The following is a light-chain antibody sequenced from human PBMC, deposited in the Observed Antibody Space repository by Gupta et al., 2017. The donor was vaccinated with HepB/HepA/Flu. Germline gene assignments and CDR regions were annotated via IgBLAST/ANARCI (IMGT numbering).Light chain of an antibody. J-gene: IGLJ1*01. Sequence: SYELTQPPSVSVSPGQTASITCSGDKVGDKYACWYQQKPGQSPVLVIYQDSKRPSGIPERFSGYNSGNTATLTISGTQAMDEADYYCQAWDSNMRVFGTGTKVTVL. CDR1: KVGDKY. V-gene: IGLV3-1*01. CDR2: QDS. CDR3: QAWDSNMRV.